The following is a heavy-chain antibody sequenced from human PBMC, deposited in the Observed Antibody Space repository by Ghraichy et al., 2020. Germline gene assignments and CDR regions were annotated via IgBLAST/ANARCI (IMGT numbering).Heavy chain of an antibody. CDR3: ASAESSLNWFDP. J-gene: IGHJ5*02. CDR2: IYHSGST. V-gene: IGHV4-38-2*01. CDR1: GYSISSGYY. Sequence: SETLSLTCAVSGYSISSGYYWGWIRQPPGKGLEWIGSIYHSGSTYYNPSLKSRVTISVDTSKNQFSLKLSSVTAADTAVYYCASAESSLNWFDPWGRGTLVTVSS. D-gene: IGHD6-13*01.